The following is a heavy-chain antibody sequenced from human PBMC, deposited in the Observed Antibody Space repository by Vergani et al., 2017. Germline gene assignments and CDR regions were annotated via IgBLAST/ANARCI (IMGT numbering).Heavy chain of an antibody. J-gene: IGHJ5*02. CDR2: ISSSSSTI. D-gene: IGHD3-3*01. CDR1: GLTFSSYS. CDR3: ARDFWSGLNPGNWFDP. V-gene: IGHV3-48*01. Sequence: EVQLVESGGGLVKPGGSLRLSCAASGLTFSSYSMNWVRQAPGKGLEWVSYISSSSSTIYYADSVKGRFTISRDNAKNSLYLQMNSLRAEDTAVYYCARDFWSGLNPGNWFDPWGQGTLVTVSS.